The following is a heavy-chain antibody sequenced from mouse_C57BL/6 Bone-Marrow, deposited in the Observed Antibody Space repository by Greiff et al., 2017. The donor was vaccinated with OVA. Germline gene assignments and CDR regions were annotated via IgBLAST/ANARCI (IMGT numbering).Heavy chain of an antibody. Sequence: VQLQQSGAELAKPGASVRLSCKASGYTFPTYWMHWVKQRPGQGLDWIGYINPGSGYTKYNQKFKDKATLTADKSSSTAYMQLSSLTYEDSAVYFWARDYGRYGFSYWGQGTLVTVSA. J-gene: IGHJ3*01. CDR3: ARDYGRYGFSY. CDR1: GYTFPTYW. V-gene: IGHV1-7*01. D-gene: IGHD1-1*01. CDR2: INPGSGYT.